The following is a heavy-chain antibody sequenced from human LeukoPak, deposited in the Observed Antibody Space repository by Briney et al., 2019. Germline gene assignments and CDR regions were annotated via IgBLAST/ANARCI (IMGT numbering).Heavy chain of an antibody. CDR2: RQPGNVS. Sequence: PGGSLTLSCAVSGFTANTHHMAWVRQAPGKHLEWVSVRQPGNVSYYADSVTGRFTTSTDTSKNTVYLQMTDLRVEDTALYYCARERDYDTYFDYWGQGTPVIVSS. CDR1: GFTANTHH. V-gene: IGHV3-53*01. CDR3: ARERDYDTYFDY. D-gene: IGHD3-22*01. J-gene: IGHJ4*01.